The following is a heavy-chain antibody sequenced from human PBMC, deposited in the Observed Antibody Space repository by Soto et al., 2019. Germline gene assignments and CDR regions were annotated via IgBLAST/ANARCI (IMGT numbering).Heavy chain of an antibody. Sequence: SETLSLTCTVSGGPISSDTYYWGWIRQPPEKGPEWIGSMSYSGTTYYNQSLRSRVIMSVDTSKNQFSLKVASVTAADTAVYYCARQRTYFSGSGRFYFDFWGQGILVTVS. J-gene: IGHJ4*02. CDR1: GGPISSDTYY. V-gene: IGHV4-39*01. D-gene: IGHD3-10*01. CDR2: MSYSGTT. CDR3: ARQRTYFSGSGRFYFDF.